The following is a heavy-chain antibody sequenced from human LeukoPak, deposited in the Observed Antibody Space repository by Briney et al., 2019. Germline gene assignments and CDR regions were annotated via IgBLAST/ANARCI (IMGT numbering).Heavy chain of an antibody. Sequence: GASVKVSCKASGYTFTGYYMHWVRQAPGQGLEWMGWINPNSGGTNYAQKFQGRVTMTRDTSINTLYMELSSLTSDDTAVYYCARGCDWFGELLCFWGQGTLVTVSS. V-gene: IGHV1-2*02. CDR1: GYTFTGYY. CDR3: ARGCDWFGELLCF. J-gene: IGHJ1*01. D-gene: IGHD3-10*01. CDR2: INPNSGGT.